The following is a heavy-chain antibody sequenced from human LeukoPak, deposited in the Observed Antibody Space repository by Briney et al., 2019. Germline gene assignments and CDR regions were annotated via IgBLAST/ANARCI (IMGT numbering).Heavy chain of an antibody. D-gene: IGHD2-15*01. CDR2: INPSGGST. J-gene: IGHJ4*02. CDR3: ARASRYCSGGSCYSAY. CDR1: GYTFTSYY. V-gene: IGHV1-46*01. Sequence: ASVKVSCKASGYTFTSYYMHWVRQAPGQGLEWMGIINPSGGSTSYAQKFQGRVTMTRDTSTSTVYMELSSLRSEDTAVYYCARASRYCSGGSCYSAYWGQGTLVTVSS.